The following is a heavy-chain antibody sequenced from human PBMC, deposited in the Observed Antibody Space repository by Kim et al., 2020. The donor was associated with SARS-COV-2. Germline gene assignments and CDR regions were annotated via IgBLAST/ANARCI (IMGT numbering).Heavy chain of an antibody. CDR3: ARDRVSAPAQRYCTNGVCSFDYYYMDV. Sequence: ASVKVSCKASGYTFTSYYMHWVRQAPGQGLEWMGIINPSGGSTSYAQKFQGRVTMTRDTSTSTVYMELSSLRSEDTAVYYCARDRVSAPAQRYCTNGVCSFDYYYMDVWGKGTTVTVSS. D-gene: IGHD2-8*01. CDR1: GYTFTSYY. J-gene: IGHJ6*03. V-gene: IGHV1-46*01. CDR2: INPSGGST.